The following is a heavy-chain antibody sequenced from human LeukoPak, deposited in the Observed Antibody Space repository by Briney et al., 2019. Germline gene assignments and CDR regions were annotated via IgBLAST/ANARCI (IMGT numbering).Heavy chain of an antibody. Sequence: SETLSLTCTVSGYSISSGYYWGWIRQPPGKGLEWIGSIYHSGSTYYNPSLKSRVTISVATSKNQLSLKLSSVTAADTAVYYCAIDSLNCSGGSCYRWFDPWGRGTLVTVSS. D-gene: IGHD2-15*01. V-gene: IGHV4-38-2*02. CDR1: GYSISSGYY. CDR3: AIDSLNCSGGSCYRWFDP. CDR2: IYHSGST. J-gene: IGHJ2*01.